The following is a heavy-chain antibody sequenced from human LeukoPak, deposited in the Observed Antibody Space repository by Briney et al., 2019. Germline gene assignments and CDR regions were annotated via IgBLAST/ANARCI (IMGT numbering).Heavy chain of an antibody. J-gene: IGHJ5*02. CDR1: GFTFSNAW. CDR2: IKNKADGGTT. Sequence: GGSLRLSCAASGFTFSNAWMSWVRQAPGKGLEWVGRIKNKADGGTTDYAAPVKDRFTISRDDSKSTLYLQMNSLKAEDTAVYYCATWRYWSGRSCYSGWLDPWGQGTLVSVSS. D-gene: IGHD2-15*01. V-gene: IGHV3-15*01. CDR3: ATWRYWSGRSCYSGWLDP.